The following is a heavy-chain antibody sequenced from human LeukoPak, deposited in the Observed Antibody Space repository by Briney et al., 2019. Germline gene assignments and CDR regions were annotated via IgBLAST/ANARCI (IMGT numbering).Heavy chain of an antibody. Sequence: SETLSLTCTVSGGSISSYYWSWIRQPPGKGLEWIGYIYYSGSTNYNPSLKSRVTISVDTSKNQFSLKLSSVTAADTAVYYCARDPSPFYSGRYLGFYPWGQGTLVTVSS. CDR1: GGSISSYY. D-gene: IGHD1-26*01. J-gene: IGHJ5*02. V-gene: IGHV4-59*01. CDR3: ARDPSPFYSGRYLGFYP. CDR2: IYYSGST.